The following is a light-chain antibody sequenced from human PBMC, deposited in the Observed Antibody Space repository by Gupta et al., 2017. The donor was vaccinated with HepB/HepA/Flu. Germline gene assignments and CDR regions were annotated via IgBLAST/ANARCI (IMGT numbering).Light chain of an antibody. Sequence: SYELTQSPSVSVSPGQTASITCSGETLGEEYVSWYQQMPGQSPVLVIYEDSQRPSGIPERFSGSNSLKQDTLTISGTQDIDEADYYCQASDSRSGSSVFGGGTTVTVL. CDR2: EDS. CDR1: TLGEEY. J-gene: IGLJ2*01. CDR3: QASDSRSGSSV. V-gene: IGLV3-1*01.